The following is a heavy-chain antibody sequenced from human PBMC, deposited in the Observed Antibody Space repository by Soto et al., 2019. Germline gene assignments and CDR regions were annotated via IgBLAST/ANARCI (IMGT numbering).Heavy chain of an antibody. D-gene: IGHD6-19*01. CDR3: ARRSKSTTGWYHFDL. J-gene: IGHJ4*02. Sequence: KASETLSLTCTVSGGSISSDSWSWVRQPPGKGLEWIGYVYYNGVTKYNPSLKSRVTISVDTSQNQFSLRLSSVTAADTAVYYCARRSKSTTGWYHFDLWGQGTLVTVSS. CDR1: GGSISSDS. V-gene: IGHV4-59*01. CDR2: VYYNGVT.